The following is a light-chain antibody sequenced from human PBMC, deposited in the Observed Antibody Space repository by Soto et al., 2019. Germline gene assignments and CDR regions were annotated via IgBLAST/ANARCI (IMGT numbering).Light chain of an antibody. CDR3: CCYAGSYTFDG. CDR1: SSDVGGYNY. J-gene: IGLJ1*01. Sequence: QSVLTQPRSVSGSPGQSVTISCTGTSSDVGGYNYVSWYQQHPGKAPKLTIYDVSKRPSGVPDRFSGSKSGNTASLTISGLQAEYEADYYCCCYAGSYTFDGFGTGTKVTVL. V-gene: IGLV2-11*01. CDR2: DVS.